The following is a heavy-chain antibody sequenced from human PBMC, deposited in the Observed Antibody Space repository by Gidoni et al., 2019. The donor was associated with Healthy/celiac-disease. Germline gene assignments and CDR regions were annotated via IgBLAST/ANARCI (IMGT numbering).Heavy chain of an antibody. D-gene: IGHD4-17*01. V-gene: IGHV4-39*01. J-gene: IGHJ4*02. Sequence: QLQLQESGPGLVKPSETLSLTCTVSGGSISSSSYYWGWIRQPPGKGLVWLGSIYYSGSTYYNPSLKSRVTISVDTSKNQFSLKLSSVTAADTAVYYCASQNDYGGNSAYWGQGTLVTVSS. CDR1: GGSISSSSYY. CDR3: ASQNDYGGNSAY. CDR2: IYYSGST.